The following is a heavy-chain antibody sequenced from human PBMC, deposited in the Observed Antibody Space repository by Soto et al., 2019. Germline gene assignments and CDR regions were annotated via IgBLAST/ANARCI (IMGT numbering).Heavy chain of an antibody. Sequence: SETLSLTCAVSGYSISSGYYWGWIRQPPGKGLEWIGSIYHSESTYYNPSLRSRVTISVDTSKNQFSLKLSSVTAADTAVYYCARDPRSYCSSTSCHPGWFDPWGQGTLVTVPS. CDR2: IYHSEST. V-gene: IGHV4-38-2*01. D-gene: IGHD2-2*01. CDR1: GYSISSGYY. CDR3: ARDPRSYCSSTSCHPGWFDP. J-gene: IGHJ5*02.